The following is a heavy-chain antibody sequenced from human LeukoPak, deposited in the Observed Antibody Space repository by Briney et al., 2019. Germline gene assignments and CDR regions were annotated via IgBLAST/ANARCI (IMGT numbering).Heavy chain of an antibody. Sequence: PGRSLRLSCAASGFTFSSYAMHWVRQAPGKGLEWVAFISYDGSNKYYADSVKGRFTISRDNSKNTLYLQMNSLRAEDTAVYYCARDISEWLALDYWGQGTLVTVSS. J-gene: IGHJ4*02. CDR2: ISYDGSNK. CDR3: ARDISEWLALDY. CDR1: GFTFSSYA. V-gene: IGHV3-30-3*01. D-gene: IGHD6-19*01.